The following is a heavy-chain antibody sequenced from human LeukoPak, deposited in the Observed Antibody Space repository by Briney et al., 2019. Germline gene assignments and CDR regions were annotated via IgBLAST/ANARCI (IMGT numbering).Heavy chain of an antibody. CDR1: GYTFTGCY. CDR2: INPNSGGT. CDR3: ARKYVLWFGEPAAADAFDI. D-gene: IGHD3-10*01. J-gene: IGHJ3*02. V-gene: IGHV1-2*02. Sequence: GASVKVSCKSSGYTFTGCYMHWVRHAPGQGLELMGCINPNSGGTNYAQKFQERVTMTRDTSISTAYMEISRLRSDDTAVYYCARKYVLWFGEPAAADAFDIWGQGTMVTVSS.